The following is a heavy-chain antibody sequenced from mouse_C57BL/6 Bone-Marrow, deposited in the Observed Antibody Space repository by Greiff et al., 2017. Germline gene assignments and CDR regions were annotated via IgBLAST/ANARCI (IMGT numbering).Heavy chain of an antibody. CDR3: ARREFSSTAFDV. CDR1: GYSITGDY. D-gene: IGHD1-1*01. Sequence: EVKLQESGPGLAKPSQTLSITCSVTGYSITGDYWNWMRKFPGNKLEYMGYISHSDSTYNNPSLNSRISITRDTSKNQYYLQLNSVTTEETATCYCARREFSSTAFDVWGTGTTVTVSS. CDR2: ISHSDST. V-gene: IGHV3-8*01. J-gene: IGHJ1*03.